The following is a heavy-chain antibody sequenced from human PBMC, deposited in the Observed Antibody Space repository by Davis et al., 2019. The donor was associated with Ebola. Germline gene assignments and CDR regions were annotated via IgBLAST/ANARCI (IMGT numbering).Heavy chain of an antibody. CDR3: AKVHPPTTVTTGWFDP. J-gene: IGHJ5*02. CDR2: ISVRSIT. CDR1: GFIFSSYA. D-gene: IGHD4-17*01. V-gene: IGHV3-23*01. Sequence: PGGSLRLSCAASGFIFSSYAMSWVRQAPGQGLEWVSSISVRSITYHADSVKGRLTISRDNSKNTLYLQMNSLRAEDTGVYYCAKVHPPTTVTTGWFDPWGQGTLVTVSS.